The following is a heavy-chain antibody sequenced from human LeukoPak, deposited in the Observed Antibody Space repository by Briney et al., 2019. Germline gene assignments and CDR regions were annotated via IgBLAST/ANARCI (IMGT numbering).Heavy chain of an antibody. V-gene: IGHV4-30-2*01. Sequence: SETLSLTCTVSSDSISSGGYFWSWIRQPPGKGLEWIGYIYHSGSTYYNPSLKGRVTISVDRSKNQFSLKLSSVTAADTAVYYCARAAGSSSSGNWFDPWGQGTLVTVSS. D-gene: IGHD6-6*01. CDR3: ARAAGSSSSGNWFDP. J-gene: IGHJ5*02. CDR2: IYHSGST. CDR1: SDSISSGGYF.